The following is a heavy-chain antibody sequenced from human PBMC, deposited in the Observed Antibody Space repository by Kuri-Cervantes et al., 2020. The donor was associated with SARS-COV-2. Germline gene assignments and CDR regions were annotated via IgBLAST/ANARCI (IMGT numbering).Heavy chain of an antibody. V-gene: IGHV1-2*04. D-gene: IGHD2-21*02. CDR2: INPNSGGT. Sequence: SVKVSCKASGYTFTGYYMHWVRQAPGQGLEWMGWINPNSGGTNYAQKFQGWVTMTRDTSIRTAYMELSRLRSDDTAVYYCARGVTPNYGMDVWGQGTTVTVSS. CDR3: ARGVTPNYGMDV. J-gene: IGHJ6*02. CDR1: GYTFTGYY.